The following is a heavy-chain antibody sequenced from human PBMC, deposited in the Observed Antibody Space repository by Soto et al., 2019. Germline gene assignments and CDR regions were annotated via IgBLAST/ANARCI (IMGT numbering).Heavy chain of an antibody. V-gene: IGHV3-15*07. CDR2: IKSKIDGGTT. D-gene: IGHD3-22*01. CDR1: GFTFATAW. Sequence: GGSLRLSCGALGFTFATAWINWVRQAPGKGLEWVGRIKSKIDGGTTDFAAPVKGRFAISRDDSRNMVYFQMNSLEIEDTAVYYCTTDSHFTMKLVRFEYWGLGTLVTVSS. CDR3: TTDSHFTMKLVRFEY. J-gene: IGHJ4*01.